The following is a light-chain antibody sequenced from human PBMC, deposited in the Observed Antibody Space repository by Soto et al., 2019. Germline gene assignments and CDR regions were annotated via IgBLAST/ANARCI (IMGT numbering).Light chain of an antibody. V-gene: IGKV3D-20*02. J-gene: IGKJ5*01. CDR3: QQRHNWPIT. Sequence: EIVLTQSPGTLSLSPGERATLSCRASQSVTSNYLAWYQEKTGQTPRLLIYGASRRATGIPDRFSGGGSGTDFTLTISSLEPEDFGVYYCQQRHNWPITFGQGTRLEIK. CDR1: QSVTSNY. CDR2: GAS.